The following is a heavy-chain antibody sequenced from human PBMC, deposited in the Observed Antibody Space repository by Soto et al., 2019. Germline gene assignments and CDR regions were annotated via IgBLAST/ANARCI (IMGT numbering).Heavy chain of an antibody. V-gene: IGHV4-34*01. CDR1: GRSFRGYY. Sequence: SETLSLTCAVYGRSFRGYYWSWIRQPPGKGLEWIGEINHSGSTNYNPSLKSRVTISVDTSKNQFSLKLSSVTAADTAVYYCARGQGPATRSNYYMDVWGKGTTVTVSS. CDR3: ARGQGPATRSNYYMDV. D-gene: IGHD2-15*01. J-gene: IGHJ6*03. CDR2: INHSGST.